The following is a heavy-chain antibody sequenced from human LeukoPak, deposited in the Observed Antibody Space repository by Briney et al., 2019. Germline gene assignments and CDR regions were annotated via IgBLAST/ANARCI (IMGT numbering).Heavy chain of an antibody. CDR2: ISSSGSTI. CDR3: ARDTGYYDILTGYHYYFDY. D-gene: IGHD3-9*01. Sequence: GGSLRLSCAASGFTFSSYEMNWARQAPGKGLEWVSYISSSGSTIYYADSVKGRFTISRDNAKNSLYLQMNSLRAEDTAVYYCARDTGYYDILTGYHYYFDYWGQGTLVTVSS. V-gene: IGHV3-48*03. J-gene: IGHJ4*02. CDR1: GFTFSSYE.